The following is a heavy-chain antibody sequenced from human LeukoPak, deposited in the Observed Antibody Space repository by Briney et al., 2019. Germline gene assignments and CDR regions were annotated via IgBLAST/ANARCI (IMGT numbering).Heavy chain of an antibody. CDR3: ARDSQRFDP. Sequence: GGSLRLSCAASGFTFSSYWMSWVRQAPGKGLEWVANIRQDGSEKYDVDSLKGRFTISRDNAKTSLYLQMNSLRAEDTAVYYCARDSQRFDPWGQGTLVTVSS. V-gene: IGHV3-7*01. CDR2: IRQDGSEK. D-gene: IGHD2-2*01. CDR1: GFTFSSYW. J-gene: IGHJ5*02.